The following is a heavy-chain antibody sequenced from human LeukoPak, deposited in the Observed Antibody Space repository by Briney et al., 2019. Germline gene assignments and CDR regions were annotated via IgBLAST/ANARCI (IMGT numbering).Heavy chain of an antibody. CDR3: AMEYYDILAGAFDI. J-gene: IGHJ3*02. V-gene: IGHV4-30-4*01. Sequence: SQTLSLTCTVSGGSISSGDHYWSWIRQPPGKGLEWIGYIYYSGSTYYNPSLKSRVTISVDTSKNQFSLKLSSVTAADTAVYYCAMEYYDILAGAFDIWGQGTMVTVSS. D-gene: IGHD3-9*01. CDR1: GGSISSGDHY. CDR2: IYYSGST.